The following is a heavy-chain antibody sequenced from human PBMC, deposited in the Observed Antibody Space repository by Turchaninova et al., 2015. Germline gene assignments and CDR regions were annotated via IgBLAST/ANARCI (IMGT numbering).Heavy chain of an antibody. J-gene: IGHJ4*02. CDR3: ARGPAGNFDY. CDR2: ISSSSSSI. Sequence: EVQLVESGGGLVKPGGSLRLSCAASGFTFSSYSRNWVRQAPGKGLEWVSSISSSSSSIAYADSVKGRFTISRDNAKNSLYLQMNSLRAEDTAVYYCARGPAGNFDYWGQGTLVTVSS. D-gene: IGHD2-2*01. V-gene: IGHV3-21*01. CDR1: GFTFSSYS.